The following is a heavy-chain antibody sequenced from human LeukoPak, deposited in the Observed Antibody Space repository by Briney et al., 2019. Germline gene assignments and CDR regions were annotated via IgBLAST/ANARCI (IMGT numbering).Heavy chain of an antibody. D-gene: IGHD6-19*01. CDR1: GFTFSDYY. Sequence: GGSLRLFCAASGFTFSDYYMTWIRQAPGKGLEWVSYIGATVYDADSVKGRFTISRDNAKNSLYLQMNSLRAEDTAVYYCARVSRVADVHDAFDIWGQGTMVTVSS. CDR2: IGATV. V-gene: IGHV3-11*01. CDR3: ARVSRVADVHDAFDI. J-gene: IGHJ3*02.